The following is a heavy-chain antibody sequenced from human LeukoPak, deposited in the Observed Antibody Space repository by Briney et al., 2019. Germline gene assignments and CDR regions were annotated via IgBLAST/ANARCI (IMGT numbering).Heavy chain of an antibody. V-gene: IGHV4-61*01. CDR3: VRGSSLLLGRPFDY. J-gene: IGHJ4*02. CDR1: GGSVSSVSYY. Sequence: SETLSLTCTVSGGSVSSVSYYWSWIRQPPGGWLEWVGYIYYSGSTNYTPYLTSRVTISVVSSKTQFSLKLSSVSAADTAVYYCVRGSSLLLGRPFDYWGQGTLVTVSS. D-gene: IGHD3-16*02. CDR2: IYYSGST.